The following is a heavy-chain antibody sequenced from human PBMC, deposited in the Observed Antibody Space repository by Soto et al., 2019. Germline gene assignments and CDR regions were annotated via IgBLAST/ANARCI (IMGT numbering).Heavy chain of an antibody. CDR3: TAHVSRAFDF. J-gene: IGHJ3*01. CDR1: GLALSDAW. Sequence: EVQLEESGGGLVKPGESLRVSCAASGLALSDAWMNWVRQAPGKGPEWVGRIKRKADGGTTDYAATVKGRFTISRDDSKNTMYLQMNSLKSEDTGLYYCTAHVSRAFDFWGRGTMGIVSS. CDR2: IKRKADGGTT. V-gene: IGHV3-15*07.